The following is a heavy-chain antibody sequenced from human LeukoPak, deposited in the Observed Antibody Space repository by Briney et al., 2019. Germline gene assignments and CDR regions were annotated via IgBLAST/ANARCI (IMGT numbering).Heavy chain of an antibody. D-gene: IGHD6-19*01. CDR2: IYYSGST. CDR3: ARHRSSIAVAGYYYYGMDV. CDR1: GGSISSYY. V-gene: IGHV4-59*08. Sequence: SETLSLACTVSGGSISSYYWSWIRQPPGKGLEWIGYIYYSGSTNYNPSLKSRVTISVDTSKNQFYLQLSSVTAADTAVYYCARHRSSIAVAGYYYYGMDVWGQGTTVTVSS. J-gene: IGHJ6*02.